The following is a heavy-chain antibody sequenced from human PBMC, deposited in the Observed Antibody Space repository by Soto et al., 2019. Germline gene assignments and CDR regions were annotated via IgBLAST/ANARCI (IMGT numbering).Heavy chain of an antibody. V-gene: IGHV4-38-2*01. CDR2: IYHSGTT. D-gene: IGHD6-6*01. CDR3: VRVYGRSSCFFDS. CDR1: GYSLTSGYH. Sequence: KPSETLSLTSGVSGYSLTSGYHWGWIRQPPGKGLEWIGTIYHSGTTYYNPSLMSRVTMSVDTSKNQFSLKVTSATAADTAVYFCVRVYGRSSCFFDSWGQGTLVTVSS. J-gene: IGHJ4*02.